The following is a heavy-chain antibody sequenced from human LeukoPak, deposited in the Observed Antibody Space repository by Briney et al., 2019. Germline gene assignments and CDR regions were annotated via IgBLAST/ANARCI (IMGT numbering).Heavy chain of an antibody. V-gene: IGHV1-46*01. CDR1: GYTFTGHY. D-gene: IGHD6-19*01. Sequence: ASVKVSCKASGYTFTGHYIHWVRQAPGQGLEWMGIINPSGGSTSYAQKFQGRVTMTRDMSTSTVYMELSSLRSEDTAVYYCARAAVAGTRAASNWFDPWGQGTLVTVSS. J-gene: IGHJ5*02. CDR3: ARAAVAGTRAASNWFDP. CDR2: INPSGGST.